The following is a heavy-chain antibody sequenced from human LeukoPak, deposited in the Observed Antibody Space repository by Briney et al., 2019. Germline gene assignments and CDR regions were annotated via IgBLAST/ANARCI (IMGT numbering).Heavy chain of an antibody. Sequence: GGSLRLSCAASGFTFSSYSMNWVRQAPGKGLEWVSYISSSSSTIYYADSVKGRFTISRDNAKNSLYLQMNSLRAEDTAVYYCARHPRHGITIFRPRYYYYYMDVWGKGTTVTISS. CDR3: ARHPRHGITIFRPRYYYYYMDV. V-gene: IGHV3-48*04. J-gene: IGHJ6*03. CDR2: ISSSSSTI. CDR1: GFTFSSYS. D-gene: IGHD3-9*01.